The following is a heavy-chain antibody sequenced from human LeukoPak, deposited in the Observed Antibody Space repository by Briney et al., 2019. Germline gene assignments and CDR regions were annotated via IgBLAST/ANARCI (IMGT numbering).Heavy chain of an antibody. CDR2: IKQDGSEK. CDR3: ARVTYYYDSSGYYSSY. CDR1: GFTFNRFW. Sequence: GGSLRLSCVASGFTFNRFWMTWVRQAPGKGLEWVANIKQDGSEKYYVDSVKGRFTISKDNAKNTLYLQMNSLRAEDTAVYYCARVTYYYDSSGYYSSYWGQGTLVTVSS. D-gene: IGHD3-22*01. V-gene: IGHV3-7*01. J-gene: IGHJ4*02.